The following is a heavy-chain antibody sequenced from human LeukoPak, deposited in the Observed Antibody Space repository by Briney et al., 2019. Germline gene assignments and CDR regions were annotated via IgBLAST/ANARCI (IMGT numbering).Heavy chain of an antibody. CDR2: INPNNGDT. CDR1: GYTFTAQF. J-gene: IGHJ4*02. D-gene: IGHD2-21*01. V-gene: IGHV1-2*02. CDR3: ASYPRNIPTPPFDY. Sequence: ASVKVSCKTSGYTFTAQFMHWVRQAPGQGLEWMGWINPNNGDTKYAQTFLGRVTMTRDTSTSTAYMELSSLRSDDTAVYFCASYPRNIPTPPFDYWGERSLLTDSS.